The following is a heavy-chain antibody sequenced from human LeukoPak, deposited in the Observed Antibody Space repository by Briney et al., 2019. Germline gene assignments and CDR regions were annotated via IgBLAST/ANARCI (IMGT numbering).Heavy chain of an antibody. D-gene: IGHD3-3*01. CDR2: IYHSGST. CDR1: GYSISGGYY. V-gene: IGHV4-38-2*02. CDR3: ARGYYDFWSGYYPFDH. Sequence: SETLSLTCTVSGYSISGGYYWGWIRQPPGKGLEWIGSIYHSGSTYYNPSLKSRVTISVDTSKNQFSLKLSSVTAADTAVYYCARGYYDFWSGYYPFDHWGQGTLVTVSS. J-gene: IGHJ4*02.